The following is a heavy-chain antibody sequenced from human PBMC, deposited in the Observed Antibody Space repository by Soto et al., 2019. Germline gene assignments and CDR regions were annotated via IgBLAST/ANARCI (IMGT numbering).Heavy chain of an antibody. Sequence: GASVKVSCKASGYTFTSQGISWVRQAPGQGLEWMGWISTYNGNTNYAQKFQGRVTMTTDTSTSTAYMELRSLRSDDTAIFYCASDPGTRVFDYRAQRTLDTGSS. CDR3: ASDPGTRVFDY. V-gene: IGHV1-18*01. CDR2: ISTYNGNT. CDR1: GYTFTSQG. J-gene: IGHJ4*02. D-gene: IGHD6-13*01.